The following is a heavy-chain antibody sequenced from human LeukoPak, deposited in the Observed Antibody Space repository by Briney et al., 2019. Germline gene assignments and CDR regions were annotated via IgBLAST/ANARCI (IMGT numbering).Heavy chain of an antibody. Sequence: PSETLSLTCAVYGGSFSGYYWSWIRQPPGKGLEWIGEINHSGSTNYNPSLKSRVAISVDTSKNQFSLKLSSVTAADTAVYYCARGTNYYGSGSYSNKHNWFDPWGQGTLVTVSS. CDR1: GGSFSGYY. V-gene: IGHV4-34*01. CDR2: INHSGST. J-gene: IGHJ5*02. D-gene: IGHD3-10*01. CDR3: ARGTNYYGSGSYSNKHNWFDP.